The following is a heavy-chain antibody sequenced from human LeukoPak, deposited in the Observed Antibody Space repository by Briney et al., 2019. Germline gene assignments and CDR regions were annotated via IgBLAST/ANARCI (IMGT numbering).Heavy chain of an antibody. CDR1: GFTFSSYS. J-gene: IGHJ3*02. CDR2: ISSSSSYI. V-gene: IGHV3-21*01. CDR3: ASFGYCSSTSCVIDAFDI. D-gene: IGHD2-2*03. Sequence: GGSLRLSCAASGFTFSSYSMSWVRQAPGKRLEWVSSISSSSSYIYYADSVKGRFTISRDNAKNSLYLQMNSLRAEDTAVYYCASFGYCSSTSCVIDAFDIWGQGTMVTVSS.